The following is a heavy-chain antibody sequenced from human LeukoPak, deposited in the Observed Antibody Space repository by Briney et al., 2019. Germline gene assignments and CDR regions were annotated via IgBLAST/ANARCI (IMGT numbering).Heavy chain of an antibody. CDR2: INPNGGRA. D-gene: IGHD5-18*01. CDR3: ARGRGHATRHPDDTTMAYFDF. V-gene: IGHV1-46*01. CDR1: GYTFSAYY. J-gene: IGHJ4*02. Sequence: GALVKVSCKASGYTFSAYYIHWVRQAPGHGPEWMGKINPNGGRATFAQKFQVRGTMTSDTSTSTIYLELSSLKSEDTAVYYCARGRGHATRHPDDTTMAYFDFWGQGTLVTVSS.